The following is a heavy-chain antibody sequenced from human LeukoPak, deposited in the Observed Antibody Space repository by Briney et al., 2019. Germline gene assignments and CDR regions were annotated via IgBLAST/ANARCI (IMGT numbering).Heavy chain of an antibody. CDR1: GYTFTSYD. V-gene: IGHV1-8*01. Sequence: ASVKVSCKASGYTFTSYDINWVRQATGQGLEWMGWMNPNSGNTGYAQKFQGRVTMTRNTSISTAYMEPSSLRSEDTAVYYCARVQEVVVAATLYYYGMDVWGQGTTVTVSS. CDR3: ARVQEVVVAATLYYYGMDV. J-gene: IGHJ6*02. CDR2: MNPNSGNT. D-gene: IGHD2-15*01.